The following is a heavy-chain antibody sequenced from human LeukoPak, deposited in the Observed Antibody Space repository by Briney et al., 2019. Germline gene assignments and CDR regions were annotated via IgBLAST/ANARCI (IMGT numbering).Heavy chain of an antibody. Sequence: GGSLRLSCAASGFTFSSYWMSWVRQAPGKGLERVANIKQDGSEKYYVDSVKGRFTISRDNAKNSLYLQMNSLRAEDTAVYYCARSTGWLLLYYYYYMDVWGKGTTVTVSS. V-gene: IGHV3-7*03. D-gene: IGHD5-12*01. CDR1: GFTFSSYW. CDR2: IKQDGSEK. J-gene: IGHJ6*03. CDR3: ARSTGWLLLYYYYYMDV.